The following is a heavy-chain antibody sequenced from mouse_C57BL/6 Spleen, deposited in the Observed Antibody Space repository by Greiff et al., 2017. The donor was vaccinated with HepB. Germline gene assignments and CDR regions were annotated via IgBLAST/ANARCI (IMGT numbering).Heavy chain of an antibody. CDR2: INPSTGGT. CDR1: GYSFTGYY. V-gene: IGHV1-42*01. CDR3: ARNYWYFDV. J-gene: IGHJ1*03. Sequence: VQLQQSGPELVKPGASVKISCKASGYSFTGYYMNWVKQSPEKSLEWIGEINPSTGGTTYNQKFKAKATLTVDKSSSTAYMQLKRLTSEDSAVYYCARNYWYFDVWGTGTTVTVSS.